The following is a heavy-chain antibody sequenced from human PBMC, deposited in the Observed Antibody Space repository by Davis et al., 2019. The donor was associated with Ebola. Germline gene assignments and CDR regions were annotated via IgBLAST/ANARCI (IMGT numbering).Heavy chain of an antibody. D-gene: IGHD3-3*01. CDR1: GFTFSSYW. J-gene: IGHJ4*02. V-gene: IGHV3-74*01. Sequence: HTGGSLRLSCAASGFTFSSYWMHWVRQAPGKGLVWVSRINSDGSSTSYADSVKGRFTISRDNAKNTLYLQMNSLRAEDTAVYYCARDGPYYDFWSGHWAFDYWGQGTLVTVSS. CDR3: ARDGPYYDFWSGHWAFDY. CDR2: INSDGSST.